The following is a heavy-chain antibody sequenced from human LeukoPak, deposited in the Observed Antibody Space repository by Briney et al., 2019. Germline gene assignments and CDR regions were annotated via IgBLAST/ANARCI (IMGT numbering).Heavy chain of an antibody. Sequence: ASVKVSCKASGYTFTSYYMHWVRQAPGQGLEWMGIINPSGGSTSYAPKFQGRVTMTRDMSTSTVYMELSSLRSEDTAVYYCARSPSGDWFDPWGQGALVTVSS. V-gene: IGHV1-46*01. D-gene: IGHD1-26*01. CDR2: INPSGGST. CDR3: ARSPSGDWFDP. CDR1: GYTFTSYY. J-gene: IGHJ5*02.